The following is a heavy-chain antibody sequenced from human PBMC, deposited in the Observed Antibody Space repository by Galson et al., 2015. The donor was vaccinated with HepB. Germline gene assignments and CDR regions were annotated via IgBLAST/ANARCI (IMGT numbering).Heavy chain of an antibody. CDR2: INPSGGST. CDR3: AVEMATLRGYFFDC. J-gene: IGHJ4*02. D-gene: IGHD5-24*01. V-gene: IGHV1-46*01. Sequence: SVKVSCKASGYTFTSYHMHWVRQAPGQGLEWMGIINPSGGSTSYVQKFQGRVTMTRDTSTSTVYMELSSLRSEDTAVYYCAVEMATLRGYFFDCWGQGTLVTVSS. CDR1: GYTFTSYH.